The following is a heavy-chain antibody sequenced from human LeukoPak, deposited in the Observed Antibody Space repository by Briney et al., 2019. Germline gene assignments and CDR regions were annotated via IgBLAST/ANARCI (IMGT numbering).Heavy chain of an antibody. Sequence: GGSLRLSCAASGFTFSSYAMSWVRQAPGKGLEWVSAISGSGGSTYYADSVKGRFTISRDNSKNTLYLQMNSLRAEDTAVYYCAKNDFGVVIPKYYFDYWGQGTLVTVSS. CDR3: AKNDFGVVIPKYYFDY. D-gene: IGHD3-3*01. CDR2: ISGSGGST. CDR1: GFTFSSYA. J-gene: IGHJ4*02. V-gene: IGHV3-23*01.